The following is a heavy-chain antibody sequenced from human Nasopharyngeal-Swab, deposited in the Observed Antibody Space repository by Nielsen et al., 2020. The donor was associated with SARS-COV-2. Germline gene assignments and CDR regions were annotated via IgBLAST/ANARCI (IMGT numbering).Heavy chain of an antibody. V-gene: IGHV3-30*18. J-gene: IGHJ4*02. D-gene: IGHD1-26*01. CDR1: GFTISSYG. Sequence: EATLRLTCAAAGFTISSYGMHWVRQAPGKGLEWVAVTSYDGSNKYYADSVKYRFTISSEHYKNTLYLQMNSLRAEYTTVYYCAKEPSSGSYPSWGQGTLVTVSS. CDR2: TSYDGSNK. CDR3: AKEPSSGSYPS.